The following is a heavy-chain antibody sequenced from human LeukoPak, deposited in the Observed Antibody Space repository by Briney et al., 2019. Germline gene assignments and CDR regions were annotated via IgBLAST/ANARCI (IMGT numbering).Heavy chain of an antibody. CDR3: ARSIVVVPAACDAFDI. J-gene: IGHJ3*02. CDR2: IYTSGST. Sequence: PSETLSLTCTVSGGSISSGSYYWSWIRQPAGKGLEWIGRIYTSGSTNYNPSLKSRVTISVDTSKNQFSLKLSSVTAADTAVYYCARSIVVVPAACDAFDIWGQGTMVTVSS. V-gene: IGHV4-61*02. CDR1: GGSISSGSYY. D-gene: IGHD2-2*01.